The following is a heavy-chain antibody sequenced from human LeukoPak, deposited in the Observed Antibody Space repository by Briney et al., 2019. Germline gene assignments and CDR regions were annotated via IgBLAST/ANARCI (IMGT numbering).Heavy chain of an antibody. CDR1: GFTFSSYE. J-gene: IGHJ4*02. V-gene: IGHV3-48*03. D-gene: IGHD6-13*01. Sequence: QTGGSLRLSCAASGFTFSSYEMNWVRQAPGKGLEWVSYISSSGSTIYYADSVKGRFTISRDNAKNSLYLQMNSLRAEDTAVYYCAISAAAGTMENYWGQGTLVTVSS. CDR2: ISSSGSTI. CDR3: AISAAAGTMENY.